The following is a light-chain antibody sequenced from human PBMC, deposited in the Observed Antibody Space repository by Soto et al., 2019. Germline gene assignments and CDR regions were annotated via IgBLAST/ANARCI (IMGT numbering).Light chain of an antibody. CDR1: QSISSN. Sequence: DIQMTQSPSSLSASVGDRVTITCRASQSISSNLNWYQQKPGKAPKLLIYAASSLQSGVPSRFSGSGSRTDFTLTITSLQPEDFATYYCQQSFSYPPTFGPGTKVDIK. CDR3: QQSFSYPPT. CDR2: AAS. J-gene: IGKJ3*01. V-gene: IGKV1-39*01.